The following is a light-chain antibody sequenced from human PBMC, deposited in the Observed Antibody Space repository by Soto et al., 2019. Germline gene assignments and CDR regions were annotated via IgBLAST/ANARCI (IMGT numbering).Light chain of an antibody. CDR1: QSISSW. V-gene: IGKV1-5*01. Sequence: DIPMTQSPSTLSASVGARVTITCRASQSISSWLDWYQQKPGKAPKLLIYDASSLESGGPSRFIGSGSGTEFTLTISSLQPDYFATYYRQQYNSYWTFGQGTQGEIK. CDR2: DAS. J-gene: IGKJ1*01. CDR3: QQYNSYWT.